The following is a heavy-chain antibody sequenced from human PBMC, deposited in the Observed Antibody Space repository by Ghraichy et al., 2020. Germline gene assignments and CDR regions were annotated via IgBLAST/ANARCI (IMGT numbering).Heavy chain of an antibody. V-gene: IGHV4-4*07. CDR2: IYTSGNT. J-gene: IGHJ5*02. Sequence: SETLSLTCTVSGASINFNTFYWSWIRQPAGKGLEWIGRIYTSGNTHYNPSLYNPSLKSRVTMSIDTSKNQLSLTLTSVTAADTAVYYCVRSDTITVPGTHNWFDPWGQGTLVTVSS. CDR1: GASINFNTFY. CDR3: VRSDTITVPGTHNWFDP. D-gene: IGHD6-19*01.